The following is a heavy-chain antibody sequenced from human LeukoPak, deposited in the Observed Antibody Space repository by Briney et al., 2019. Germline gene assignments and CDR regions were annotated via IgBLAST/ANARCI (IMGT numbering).Heavy chain of an antibody. V-gene: IGHV5-51*01. CDR3: ARSTMVRGVISWFDP. CDR1: GYSFTSYW. CDR2: IYPGDSDT. D-gene: IGHD3-10*01. J-gene: IGHJ5*02. Sequence: GESPKISCKGSGYSFTSYWIGWVRQMPGKGLEWMGIIYPGDSDTRYSPSFQGQVTISADKSISTAYLQWSSLKASDTAMYYCARSTMVRGVISWFDPWGQGTLVTVSS.